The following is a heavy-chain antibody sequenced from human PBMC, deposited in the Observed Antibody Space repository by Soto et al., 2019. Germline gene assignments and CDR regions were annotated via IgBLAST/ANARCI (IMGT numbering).Heavy chain of an antibody. CDR3: ARDSASYSSSSGSYWYFDL. V-gene: IGHV3-48*02. CDR1: GFTFSSYG. J-gene: IGHJ2*01. CDR2: ISTGSASI. D-gene: IGHD6-6*01. Sequence: EVQLVESGGGLVQPGGSLRLSCAASGFTFSSYGMNWVRQAPGKGLEWVSYISTGSASIHYADSVKGRFTISRDNAKNSLFLQMNSLTDEDTAVYYCARDSASYSSSSGSYWYFDLWGRGTLVAVSS.